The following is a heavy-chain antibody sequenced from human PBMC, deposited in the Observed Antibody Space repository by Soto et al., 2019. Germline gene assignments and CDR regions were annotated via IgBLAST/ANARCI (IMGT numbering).Heavy chain of an antibody. V-gene: IGHV4-4*02. CDR2: VSHSGST. J-gene: IGHJ6*03. CDR1: GGSISSRNR. CDR3: ANTRGLGLMDA. Sequence: QVYLLESGPGLVEPSGTLSLTCTVSGGSISSRNRWSWVRQSPGKGLEWIGEVSHSGSTNSNPSLKGRVTISLDKSNNQFSLNLESMTAADAAVYFCANTRGLGLMDAWGKGTTVVVSS. D-gene: IGHD2-2*01.